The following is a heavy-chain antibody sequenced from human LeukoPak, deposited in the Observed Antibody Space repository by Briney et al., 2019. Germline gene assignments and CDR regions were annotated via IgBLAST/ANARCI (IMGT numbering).Heavy chain of an antibody. CDR3: ARLFRDHSSPFDI. D-gene: IGHD2-21*01. J-gene: IGHJ3*02. CDR1: GYSFTSYW. V-gene: IGHV5-51*01. Sequence: GESLKISCTGSGYSFTSYWIGWVRQMPGKGPEWMGIIYPGDSDTRYSPSFQGQVTISADKSISTAYLQWSSLKASDTAMYYCARLFRDHSSPFDIWGQGTMVTVSS. CDR2: IYPGDSDT.